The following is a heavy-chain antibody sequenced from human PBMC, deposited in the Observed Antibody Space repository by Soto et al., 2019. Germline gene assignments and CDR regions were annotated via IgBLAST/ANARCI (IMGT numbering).Heavy chain of an antibody. V-gene: IGHV1-69*01. Sequence: QVQLVQSGAEVKKPGSSVKVSCKASGGTFSSYAISWVRQAPGQGLEWMGGIIPIFGTANYAQKFQGRVTITADESTSTAYMVLSSLRSEDTAVYYCARVPYSYSSSWYWFDPWGQGTLVTVSS. J-gene: IGHJ5*02. CDR2: IIPIFGTA. CDR1: GGTFSSYA. D-gene: IGHD6-13*01. CDR3: ARVPYSYSSSWYWFDP.